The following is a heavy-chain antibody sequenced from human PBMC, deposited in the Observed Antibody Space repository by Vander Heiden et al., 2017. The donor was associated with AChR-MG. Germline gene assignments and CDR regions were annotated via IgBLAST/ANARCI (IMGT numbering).Heavy chain of an antibody. D-gene: IGHD1-26*01. CDR2: IYYSGST. J-gene: IGHJ4*02. CDR3: ARDGGSYAFDY. Sequence: QVQLQESGPGLVKPSDTLSLTCTVSGGSVSSGSYYWSWIRQPPGKGLEWIGYIYYSGSTNYNPSLKSRVTISVDTSKNQFSLKLSSVTAADTAVYYCARDGGSYAFDYWGQGTLVTVSS. CDR1: GGSVSSGSYY. V-gene: IGHV4-61*01.